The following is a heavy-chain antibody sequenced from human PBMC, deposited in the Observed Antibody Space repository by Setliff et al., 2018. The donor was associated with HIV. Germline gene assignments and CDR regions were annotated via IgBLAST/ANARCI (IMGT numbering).Heavy chain of an antibody. V-gene: IGHV4-59*08. D-gene: IGHD6-13*01. Sequence: SETLSLTCTVSSGSINSDYWSWIRQPPGKGLEWMGYIYYSGSTNYNPSLKSRVTMSIDTSRNQFSLKLTSVTAADTAVYYCARTTSLFPGMAAAQPWYSYYYMDVWGKGTTVTVSS. CDR3: ARTTSLFPGMAAAQPWYSYYYMDV. CDR2: IYYSGST. CDR1: SGSINSDY. J-gene: IGHJ6*03.